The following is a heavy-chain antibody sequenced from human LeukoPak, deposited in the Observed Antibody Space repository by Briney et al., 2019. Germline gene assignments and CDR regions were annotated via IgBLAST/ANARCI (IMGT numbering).Heavy chain of an antibody. D-gene: IGHD3-10*01. V-gene: IGHV4-34*01. Sequence: SETLSLTCAVYGGSFSGYYWSWIRQPPGKGLEWIGEINHSGSTNYNPSLKSRVTISVDTSKNQFSLKLSSVTAADTAVYYCGRATPHAVIRGLKGAYYYYMDVWGKGTTVTVSS. J-gene: IGHJ6*03. CDR2: INHSGST. CDR3: GRATPHAVIRGLKGAYYYYMDV. CDR1: GGSFSGYY.